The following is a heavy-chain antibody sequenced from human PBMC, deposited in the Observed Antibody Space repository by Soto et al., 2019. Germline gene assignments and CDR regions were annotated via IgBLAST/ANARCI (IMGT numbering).Heavy chain of an antibody. J-gene: IGHJ4*02. CDR3: ARDLGGFPDY. D-gene: IGHD5-12*01. V-gene: IGHV1-18*01. Sequence: QVQLVQSGVEVKTPGASVKVSCKASGYIFTSYGISWVRQAPGQGLEWMGWISAHNGNRKYAQKLQGRVTMTTDTSTSTAYMELRSLRSDDTAVYYCARDLGGFPDYWGQGTLVTVSS. CDR1: GYIFTSYG. CDR2: ISAHNGNR.